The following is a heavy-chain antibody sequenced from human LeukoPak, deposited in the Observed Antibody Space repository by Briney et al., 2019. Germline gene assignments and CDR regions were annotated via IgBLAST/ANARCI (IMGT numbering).Heavy chain of an antibody. V-gene: IGHV4-34*01. J-gene: IGHJ4*02. CDR2: INHSGST. CDR3: ARGRGYSYGSLRGDFDY. CDR1: GGSFSGYY. Sequence: SETLSLTCAVYGGSFSGYYWSWIRQPPGKGLEWIGEINHSGSTNYNPSLKSRVTISVDTPKNQFSLKLSSVTAADTAVYYCARGRGYSYGSLRGDFDYWGQGTLVTVSS. D-gene: IGHD5-18*01.